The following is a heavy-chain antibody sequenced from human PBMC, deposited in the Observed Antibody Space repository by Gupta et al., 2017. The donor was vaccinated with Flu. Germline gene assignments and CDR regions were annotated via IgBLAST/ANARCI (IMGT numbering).Heavy chain of an antibody. J-gene: IGHJ4*02. CDR3: ARPLGSYSTGAFDY. V-gene: IGHV5-51*01. D-gene: IGHD1-26*01. CDR2: IYPGDSDT. Sequence: GIIYPGDSDTRYSPSFQGQVTISADKSFSTVYLQWSSLKASDTAMYYCARPLGSYSTGAFDYWGQGTRVTVSS.